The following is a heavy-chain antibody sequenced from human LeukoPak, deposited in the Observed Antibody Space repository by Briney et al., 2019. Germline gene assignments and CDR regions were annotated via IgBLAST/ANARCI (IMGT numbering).Heavy chain of an antibody. CDR3: ARSGGSGSYYNMDV. CDR1: VYTLTGYY. CDR2: INPNSGGT. V-gene: IGHV1-2*02. Sequence: SSVKVSRTTSVYTLTGYYIHSVRHTPRQERERVGWINPNSGGTNYAQKFQGRVTMTRDTSISTAYMELSRLRSDDTAVYYCARSGGSGSYYNMDVWGQGTTVTVSS. J-gene: IGHJ6*02. D-gene: IGHD3-10*01.